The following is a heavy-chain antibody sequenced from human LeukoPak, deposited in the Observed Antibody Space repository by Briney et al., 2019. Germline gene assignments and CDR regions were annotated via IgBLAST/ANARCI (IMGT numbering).Heavy chain of an antibody. D-gene: IGHD3-16*01. J-gene: IGHJ4*02. CDR2: LSYDGCNK. V-gene: IGHV3-33*01. CDR1: GFTFSGYG. Sequence: GGSLRLSCAASGFTFSGYGIHWVRQAPGKGLEWVAFLSYDGCNKFYADSVKGRFTISRDNSENTLHLQMNSLKDEDTAVYYCARGLYKKGWYYFDYWGQGTLITVSS. CDR3: ARGLYKKGWYYFDY.